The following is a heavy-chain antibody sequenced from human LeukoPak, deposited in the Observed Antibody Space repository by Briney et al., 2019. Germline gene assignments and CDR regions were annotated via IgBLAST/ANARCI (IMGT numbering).Heavy chain of an antibody. CDR2: ISIYNGYT. Sequence: GASVKVSCKASGYAFSSYGLGWVRQAPGQGLEWMAWISIYNGYTKYAQNLQGRVTMTADTSTSTAYMELRSLRSDDTAVYYCATRLHSWNGVWSGLDCWGQGTLVTVSS. CDR1: GYAFSSYG. J-gene: IGHJ4*02. CDR3: ATRLHSWNGVWSGLDC. D-gene: IGHD2-8*01. V-gene: IGHV1-18*01.